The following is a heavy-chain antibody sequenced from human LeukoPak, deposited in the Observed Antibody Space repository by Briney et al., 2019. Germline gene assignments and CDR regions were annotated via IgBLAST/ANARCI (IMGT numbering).Heavy chain of an antibody. Sequence: SETLSLTCAVYGGSFSGYYWSWIRQPPGKGLEWIGEINHSGSTNYNPSLKSRVTISVDTSKNQFSLKLSSVTAADTAVYYCARAGTAHTLYYYYYMDVWGKGTTVTVSS. CDR2: INHSGST. V-gene: IGHV4-34*01. D-gene: IGHD1-14*01. CDR3: ARAGTAHTLYYYYYMDV. J-gene: IGHJ6*03. CDR1: GGSFSGYY.